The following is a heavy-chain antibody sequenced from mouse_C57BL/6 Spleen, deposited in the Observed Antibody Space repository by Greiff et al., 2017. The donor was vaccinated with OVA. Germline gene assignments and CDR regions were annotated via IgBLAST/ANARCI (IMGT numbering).Heavy chain of an antibody. J-gene: IGHJ1*03. CDR2: IRNTANGYTT. V-gene: IGHV7-3*01. CDR1: GFTFTDYY. CDR3: ASQYGSSHIYWYFDV. D-gene: IGHD1-1*01. Sequence: EVQLVESGGGLVQPGGSLSLSCAASGFTFTDYYMSWVRQPPGKALEWLGFIRNTANGYTTEYSASVKGRFTISRDKSQSSLYRQMNALRAEDSATYYCASQYGSSHIYWYFDVWGTGTTVTVSS.